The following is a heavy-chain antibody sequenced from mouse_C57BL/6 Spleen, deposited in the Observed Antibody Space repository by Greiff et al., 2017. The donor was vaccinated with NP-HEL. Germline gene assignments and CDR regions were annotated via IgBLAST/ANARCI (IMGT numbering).Heavy chain of an antibody. Sequence: EVNVVESGGGLVKPGGSLKLSCAASGFTFSSYAMSWVRQTPEKRLEWVATISDGGSYTYYPDNVKGRFTISRDNAKNNLYLQMSHLKSEDTAMYYCARIYDYDEEGHYYAMDYWGQGTSVTVSS. CDR3: ARIYDYDEEGHYYAMDY. D-gene: IGHD2-4*01. CDR1: GFTFSSYA. CDR2: ISDGGSYT. J-gene: IGHJ4*01. V-gene: IGHV5-4*03.